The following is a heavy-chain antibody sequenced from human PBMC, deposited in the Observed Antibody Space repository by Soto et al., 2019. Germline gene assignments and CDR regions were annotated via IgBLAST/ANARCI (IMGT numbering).Heavy chain of an antibody. CDR2: INNDETIT. Sequence: EVQLVESGGGLVQPGGSLRLSCAASGFTFSSYWMHWVRQAPGKGLVWVSRINNDETITTYADSVKGRFTISRDNSKNTLSLQLNSLRVENSAVYYCARAGPVTCTSTSCFAHSPDVWGKGTTVTVSP. V-gene: IGHV3-74*01. D-gene: IGHD2-2*01. CDR3: ARAGPVTCTSTSCFAHSPDV. CDR1: GFTFSSYW. J-gene: IGHJ6*04.